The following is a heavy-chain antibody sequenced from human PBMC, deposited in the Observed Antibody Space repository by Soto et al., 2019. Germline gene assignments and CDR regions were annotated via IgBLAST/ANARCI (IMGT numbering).Heavy chain of an antibody. CDR1: GFTFSSYS. CDR3: ASSGYCSSTSCPPWLGNMDV. CDR2: ISSSSSYI. J-gene: IGHJ6*03. D-gene: IGHD2-2*01. Sequence: GGSLRLSCAASGFTFSSYSMNWVRQAPGKGLEWVSSISSSSSYIYYADSVKGRFTISRDNAKNSLYLQMNSLRAEDTAVYYCASSGYCSSTSCPPWLGNMDVLGKGTTVTVSS. V-gene: IGHV3-21*01.